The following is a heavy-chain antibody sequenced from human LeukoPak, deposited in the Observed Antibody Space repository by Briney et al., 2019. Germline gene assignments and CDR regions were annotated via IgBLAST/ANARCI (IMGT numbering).Heavy chain of an antibody. CDR3: ARDGNSAIAAAGSPPDYYYYGMDV. V-gene: IGHV3-30*04. CDR2: ISYDGSNK. Sequence: GGSLRLSCAASGFTFSSYAMHWVRQAPGKGLEWVAVISYDGSNKYYADSVKGRFTISRDNSKNTLHLQMNSLRAEDTAVYYCARDGNSAIAAAGSPPDYYYYGMDVWGKGTTVTVSS. CDR1: GFTFSSYA. D-gene: IGHD6-13*01. J-gene: IGHJ6*04.